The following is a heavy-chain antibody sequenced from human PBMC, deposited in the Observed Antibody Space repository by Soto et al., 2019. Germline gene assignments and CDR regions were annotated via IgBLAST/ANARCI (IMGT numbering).Heavy chain of an antibody. CDR1: GGTFSSYA. CDR2: IIPIFSTA. Sequence: SVKVSCKASGGTFSSYAISWVRQAPGQGLEWMGGIIPIFSTANYAQKFQGRVKITADESTSTAYMEMSSLRSEDTAVYYCASAITMVRGVPYGMDVWGQGTTVTVSS. J-gene: IGHJ6*02. CDR3: ASAITMVRGVPYGMDV. V-gene: IGHV1-69*13. D-gene: IGHD3-10*01.